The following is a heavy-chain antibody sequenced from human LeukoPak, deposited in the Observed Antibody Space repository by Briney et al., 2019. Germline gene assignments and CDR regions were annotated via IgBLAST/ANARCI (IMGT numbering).Heavy chain of an antibody. D-gene: IGHD5-12*01. CDR2: IYSGGST. CDR3: ARGRSGYHNT. CDR1: GFTVSSNY. V-gene: IGHV3-66*01. Sequence: GGSLRLSCAASGFTVSSNYMTWVRQAPGKGLEWVSLIYSGGSTYYADSVKGRFTISRDNSKNTLYLQMNSLRAEDTAVYYCARGRSGYHNTGGQGTLVTVSS. J-gene: IGHJ4*02.